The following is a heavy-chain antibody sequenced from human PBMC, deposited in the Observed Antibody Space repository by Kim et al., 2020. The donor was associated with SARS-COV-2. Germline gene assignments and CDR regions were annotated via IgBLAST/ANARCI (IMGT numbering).Heavy chain of an antibody. CDR2: FDPEDGET. D-gene: IGHD2-2*01. V-gene: IGHV1-24*01. CDR1: GYTLTELS. J-gene: IGHJ6*02. CDR3: ATDLGYCSSTSCYYYYGMDV. Sequence: ASVKVSCKVSGYTLTELSMHWVRQAPGKGLEWMGGFDPEDGETIYAQKFQGRVTMTEDTSTDTAYMELSSLRSEDTAVYYCATDLGYCSSTSCYYYYGMDVWGQGTTVTVSS.